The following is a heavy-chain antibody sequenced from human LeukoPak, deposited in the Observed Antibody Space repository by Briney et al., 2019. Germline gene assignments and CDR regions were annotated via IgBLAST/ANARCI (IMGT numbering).Heavy chain of an antibody. D-gene: IGHD3-22*01. CDR2: IYYSGST. CDR3: ARENYYDSSGYYPYYFDY. J-gene: IGHJ4*02. V-gene: IGHV4-30-4*01. CDR1: GGSISSGDYY. Sequence: ASETLSLTCTVSGGSISSGDYYWIWIRQPPGKGLEWIGYIYYSGSTYYNPSLKSRVTISVDTSKNQFSLKLSSVTAADTAVYYCARENYYDSSGYYPYYFDYWGQGTLVTVSS.